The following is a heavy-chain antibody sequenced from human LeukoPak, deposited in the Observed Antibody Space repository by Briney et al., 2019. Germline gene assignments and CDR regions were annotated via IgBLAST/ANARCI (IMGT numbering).Heavy chain of an antibody. CDR3: AKLRPAYYYDSSGYLSPFFDF. CDR1: GYTFTSYG. D-gene: IGHD3-22*01. J-gene: IGHJ4*02. Sequence: ASVKVSCKASGYTFTSYGISWVRQAPGQGLEWMGWISAYNGNTNYAQKLQGRVTMTTDTSASTAYMELRSLRSDDTAVYYCAKLRPAYYYDSSGYLSPFFDFWGQGTLVTVSS. CDR2: ISAYNGNT. V-gene: IGHV1-18*01.